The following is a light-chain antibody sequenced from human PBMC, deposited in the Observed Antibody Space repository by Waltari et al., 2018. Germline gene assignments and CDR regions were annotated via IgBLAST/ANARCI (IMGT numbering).Light chain of an antibody. V-gene: IGKV3-15*01. J-gene: IGKJ4*01. CDR1: QGINDN. Sequence: ETVMTQSPATLSMSPGERATLSCRASQGINDNLAWYQQKPGQAPRLLIYRASTRATGIPARFSGSGSGTDFTLTITSLQSEDSALYYCQQYNRWPPLTFGGGTKVEI. CDR2: RAS. CDR3: QQYNRWPPLT.